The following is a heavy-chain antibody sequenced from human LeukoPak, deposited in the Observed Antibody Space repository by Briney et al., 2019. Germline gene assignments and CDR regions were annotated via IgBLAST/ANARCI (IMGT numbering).Heavy chain of an antibody. D-gene: IGHD6-6*01. CDR3: ARDNEVAARSFDY. CDR1: GGSFSGYY. V-gene: IGHV4-34*01. J-gene: IGHJ4*02. CDR2: INQSGST. Sequence: PSETLSLTCAVYGGSFSGYYWSWIRQPPGKGLEWIGEINQSGSTNYNPSLKSRVTISVDTSRNQFSLKLSSVTAADTAMYYCARDNEVAARSFDYWGQGTLVTVSS.